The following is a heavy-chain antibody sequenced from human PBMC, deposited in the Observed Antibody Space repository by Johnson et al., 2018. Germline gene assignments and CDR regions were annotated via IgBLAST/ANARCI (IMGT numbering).Heavy chain of an antibody. V-gene: IGHV3-30*03. Sequence: QVQLQESGGGVVQPGRSLRLSCAASGFTFSSYVMHWVRQAPGKGLEWVAVISYDGRNESYAESVKGRFTISRDNSKNTLYQQMNSLRAEDTAVYYCARPSVRAYPFGMDVWGQGTTVTGSS. CDR3: ARPSVRAYPFGMDV. J-gene: IGHJ6*02. CDR2: ISYDGRNE. D-gene: IGHD2-2*01. CDR1: GFTFSSYV.